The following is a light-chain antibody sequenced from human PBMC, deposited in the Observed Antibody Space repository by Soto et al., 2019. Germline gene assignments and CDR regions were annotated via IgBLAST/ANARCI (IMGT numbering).Light chain of an antibody. V-gene: IGLV2-14*01. CDR2: EVS. J-gene: IGLJ1*01. CDR3: SSYTSSSTYV. CDR1: SSDVGGYNY. Sequence: QSALTQPASVSGSPGQSITISCTGTSSDVGGYNYVSWYQQHPGKAPKLVIYEVSNRPSGVSTRFSGSKSGNTASLTISGLQAEDEADYYCSSYTSSSTYVFGTGTKVTVL.